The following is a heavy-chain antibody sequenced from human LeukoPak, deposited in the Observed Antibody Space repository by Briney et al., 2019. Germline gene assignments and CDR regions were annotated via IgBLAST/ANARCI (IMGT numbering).Heavy chain of an antibody. V-gene: IGHV5-51*01. D-gene: IGHD2-2*02. CDR1: GYSFTSYW. J-gene: IGHJ5*02. CDR3: ARHQGIVVVPAAIPGGNWFDP. CDR2: IYPGDSDT. Sequence: GESLKISCQGSGYSFTSYWIGGVGQMPGKGLEWMEIIYPGDSDTRYSPSFQVQVPISADKSNSTAYLQWSSLKASDNAMYYCARHQGIVVVPAAIPGGNWFDPWGQGTLVTVSS.